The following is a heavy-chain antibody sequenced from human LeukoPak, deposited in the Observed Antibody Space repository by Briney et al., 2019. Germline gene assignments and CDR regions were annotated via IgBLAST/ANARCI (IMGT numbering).Heavy chain of an antibody. D-gene: IGHD5-24*01. CDR3: ARDLGGDGYNSPAFDI. J-gene: IGHJ3*02. V-gene: IGHV4-59*11. Sequence: PSETLSLTCTVSGGSISSHYWSWIRQPPGKGLERIGYIYYSGSTNYNPSLKGRVTISVDTSKNQFSLKLSSVTAADTAVYYCARDLGGDGYNSPAFDIWGQGTMVTVSS. CDR2: IYYSGST. CDR1: GGSISSHY.